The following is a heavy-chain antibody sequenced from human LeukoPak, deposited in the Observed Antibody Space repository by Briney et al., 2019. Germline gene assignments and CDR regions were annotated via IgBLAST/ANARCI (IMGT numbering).Heavy chain of an antibody. CDR2: INHSGST. J-gene: IGHJ4*02. CDR1: GGSFSGYY. Sequence: SETLSLTCAVYGGSFSGYYGSWIRQPPGKGLEWIGEINHSGSTNYHPSLKSRVTISVDTSKNQFPLKLSSVTAAAMAVYYCARIRGYSYGYRFDYWGQGTLVTVSS. V-gene: IGHV4-34*01. CDR3: ARIRGYSYGYRFDY. D-gene: IGHD5-18*01.